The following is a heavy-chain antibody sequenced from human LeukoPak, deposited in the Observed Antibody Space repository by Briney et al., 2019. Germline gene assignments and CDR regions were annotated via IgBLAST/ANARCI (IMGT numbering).Heavy chain of an antibody. D-gene: IGHD6-6*01. CDR1: GFTFSNFA. J-gene: IGHJ4*02. Sequence: GGSLRLSCAASGFTFSNFAMSWVRQAPGKGLEWVSGIVGSGGATYYADSVKGRFTISRDNSKNTLYLQMNSLRAEDTAVYYCAKGQIAARGYFDYWGQGTLVTVSS. V-gene: IGHV3-23*01. CDR2: IVGSGGAT. CDR3: AKGQIAARGYFDY.